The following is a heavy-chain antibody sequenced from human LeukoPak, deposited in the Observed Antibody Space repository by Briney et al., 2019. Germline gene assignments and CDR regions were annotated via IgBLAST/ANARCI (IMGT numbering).Heavy chain of an antibody. J-gene: IGHJ4*02. CDR1: GGSISSGGYS. Sequence: SETLSLTCAVSGGSISSGGYSWSWIRQPPGKGLEWIGYIYYSGSTYYNPSLKSRVTISVDTSKNQFSLKLSSVTVADTAVYYCARYDTAMVYFDYWGQGTLVTVSS. CDR2: IYYSGST. CDR3: ARYDTAMVYFDY. D-gene: IGHD5-18*01. V-gene: IGHV4-30-4*07.